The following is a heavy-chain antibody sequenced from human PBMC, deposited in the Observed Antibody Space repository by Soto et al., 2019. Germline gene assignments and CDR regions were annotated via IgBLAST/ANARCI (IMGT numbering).Heavy chain of an antibody. D-gene: IGHD6-13*01. CDR3: ARAAHYSSPFRWFDP. Sequence: GGSLRLSCSASGFTFSSYAMHWVRQAPGKGLEYVSAISSNGGSTYYADSVKGRFTISRDNSKNTLYLQMSSLRAEDTAVYYCARAAHYSSPFRWFDPWGQGTLVTVSS. CDR1: GFTFSSYA. CDR2: ISSNGGST. J-gene: IGHJ5*02. V-gene: IGHV3-64D*08.